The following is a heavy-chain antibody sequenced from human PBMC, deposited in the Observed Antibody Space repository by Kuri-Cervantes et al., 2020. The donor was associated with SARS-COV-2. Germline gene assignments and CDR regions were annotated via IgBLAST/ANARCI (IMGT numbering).Heavy chain of an antibody. Sequence: ASVKVSCKAPGYTFTSYDINWVRQATGQGLEWMGWMNPNSGNTGYAQKFQGRVTMTEDTSTDTAYMELSSLRSEDTAVYYCATSFAYYYDSSGYYWGQGTLVTVSS. CDR3: ATSFAYYYDSSGYY. V-gene: IGHV1-8*02. D-gene: IGHD3-22*01. CDR1: GYTFTSYD. J-gene: IGHJ4*02. CDR2: MNPNSGNT.